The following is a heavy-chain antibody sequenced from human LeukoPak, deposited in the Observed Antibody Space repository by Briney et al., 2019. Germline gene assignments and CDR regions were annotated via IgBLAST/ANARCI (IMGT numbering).Heavy chain of an antibody. V-gene: IGHV5-51*01. CDR1: GYSFTSYW. Sequence: GESLKISCKGSGYSFTSYWIGRVRQMPGKGLEWMGIIYPGDSDTRYSPSFQGQVTISADKSISTAYLQWSSLKASDTAMYYCARLKNGDYFYYYYGMDVWGQGTTVTVSS. CDR3: ARLKNGDYFYYYYGMDV. CDR2: IYPGDSDT. J-gene: IGHJ6*02. D-gene: IGHD4-17*01.